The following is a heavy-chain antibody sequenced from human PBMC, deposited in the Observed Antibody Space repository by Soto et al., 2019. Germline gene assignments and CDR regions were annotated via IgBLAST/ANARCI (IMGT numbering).Heavy chain of an antibody. Sequence: LILSCAASGFTFSNSCMSWVRQAPGKGLEWVANIKEDGSEKDYVDPVKGRFTITRDNAKNSLYLQMNNLRAEDTAVYFCTRKRFGMDVWGQGTTVTVSS. CDR1: GFTFSNSC. CDR2: IKEDGSEK. CDR3: TRKRFGMDV. J-gene: IGHJ6*02. V-gene: IGHV3-7*03.